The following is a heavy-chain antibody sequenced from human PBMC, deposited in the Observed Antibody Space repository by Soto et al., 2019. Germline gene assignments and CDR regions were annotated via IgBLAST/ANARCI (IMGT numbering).Heavy chain of an antibody. J-gene: IGHJ6*02. CDR2: IKQDGSEK. CDR3: AKIQTLTGGNPVLAYYYGMDV. D-gene: IGHD3-3*01. Sequence: PGGSLRLSCAASGFTFNNYWMSWVRQTPVKGLEWVANIKQDGSEKYYVDSVKGRFTISRDNAENSLFLQMDSLRAEDTAVYYCAKIQTLTGGNPVLAYYYGMDVWGQGTTVTVSS. CDR1: GFTFNNYW. V-gene: IGHV3-7*03.